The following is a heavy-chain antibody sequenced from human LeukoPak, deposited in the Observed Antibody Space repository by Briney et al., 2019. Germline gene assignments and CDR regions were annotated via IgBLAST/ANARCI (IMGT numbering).Heavy chain of an antibody. CDR2: IYSSGST. J-gene: IGHJ5*02. Sequence: SETLSLTCTVSGGSISSYYWSWVRQPPGKGLEWIGYIYSSGSTNYDASLKSRLTISVDTSKNQFSLQLSSVTAADTAVYYCARRNWGSHWFDPWGQGTLVTVSS. V-gene: IGHV4-4*09. CDR3: ARRNWGSHWFDP. D-gene: IGHD7-27*01. CDR1: GGSISSYY.